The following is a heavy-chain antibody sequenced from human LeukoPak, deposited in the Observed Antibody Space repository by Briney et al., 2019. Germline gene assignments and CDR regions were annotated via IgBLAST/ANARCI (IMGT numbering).Heavy chain of an antibody. J-gene: IGHJ4*02. CDR1: GGSFSGYY. Sequence: SETLSLTCAVYGGSFSGYYWSWIRQPPGKGLEWIGEINHSGGTNYNPSLKSRVTISVDTSKNQFSLKLSSVTAADTAVYYCARAGLNGDVDYWGQGTLVTVSS. V-gene: IGHV4-34*01. CDR2: INHSGGT. D-gene: IGHD4-17*01. CDR3: ARAGLNGDVDY.